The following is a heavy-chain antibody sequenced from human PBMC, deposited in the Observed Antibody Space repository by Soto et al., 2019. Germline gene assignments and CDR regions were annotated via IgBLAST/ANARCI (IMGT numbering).Heavy chain of an antibody. D-gene: IGHD3-16*01. J-gene: IGHJ4*02. Sequence: PGGSLRLSSGASGFTFSTYAMHWVRQAPGKGLEWVAVISYDGSNKYYADSVKGRFTISRDNSKNTLYLQMNSLRAEDTAVYYCARDIGGLAGYFDYWGQGT. CDR2: ISYDGSNK. V-gene: IGHV3-30-3*01. CDR3: ARDIGGLAGYFDY. CDR1: GFTFSTYA.